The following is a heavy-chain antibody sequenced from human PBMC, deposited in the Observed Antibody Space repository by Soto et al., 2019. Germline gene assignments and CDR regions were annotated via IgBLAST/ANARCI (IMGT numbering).Heavy chain of an antibody. J-gene: IGHJ3*02. D-gene: IGHD3-16*01. CDR2: IKQDGSEK. CDR1: RFTFINYC. Sequence: GGSLRLSCAASRFTFINYCMSWVRQAPGKGLEWVANIKQDGSEKYYVDSVEGRFTISRDNAKKSLYLQMNSLRAEDTAVYYFARVEFIPATGPLGAFDIPGQGAMVIVSS. CDR3: ARVEFIPATGPLGAFDI. V-gene: IGHV3-7*05.